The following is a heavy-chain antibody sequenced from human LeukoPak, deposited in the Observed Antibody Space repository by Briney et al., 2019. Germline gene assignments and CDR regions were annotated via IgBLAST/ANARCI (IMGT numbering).Heavy chain of an antibody. CDR1: GGSISTYY. V-gene: IGHV4-4*09. CDR2: IHASGPT. J-gene: IGHJ4*02. D-gene: IGHD6-6*01. Sequence: SETLSLTCTVSGGSISTYYWSWIRRPPRKGLEWIAYIHASGPTNYNPSLKSRLTISVDTSKNQFSLKLSSVTAADTAVYYCARHDAGIAARPFDNRGQGTLVTVSS. CDR3: ARHDAGIAARPFDN.